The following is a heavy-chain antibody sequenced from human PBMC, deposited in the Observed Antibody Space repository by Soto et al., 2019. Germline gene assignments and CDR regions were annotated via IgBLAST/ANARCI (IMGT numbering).Heavy chain of an antibody. J-gene: IGHJ4*02. CDR2: VYSSGTT. CDR1: GGSINSYW. CDR3: ARDSASYAYGEGY. V-gene: IGHV4-4*07. Sequence: PSETLSLTCTVSGGSINSYWWSWIRQPAGKGLEWIGRVYSSGTTDYNPSLNSRATMSVETSKNQFSLKLSSVTAADTAVYYCARDSASYAYGEGYWGQGIEVTVSS. D-gene: IGHD3-10*01.